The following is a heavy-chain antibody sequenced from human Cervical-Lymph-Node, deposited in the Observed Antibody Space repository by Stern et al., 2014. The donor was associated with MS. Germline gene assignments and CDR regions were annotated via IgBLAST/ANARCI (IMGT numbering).Heavy chain of an antibody. Sequence: QVQLVQSGAEVKKPGASVKVPCKVSGYTLTEMSMHWVRQAPGKGLEWMGGYDPQHGETVYAQKIQGRVTMAEDRSTDTAYMELTSLRSDDTAVYYCATHRGRVTYYYGLDVWGQGTTVTVSS. V-gene: IGHV1-24*01. CDR3: ATHRGRVTYYYGLDV. J-gene: IGHJ6*02. CDR2: YDPQHGET. D-gene: IGHD2-21*02. CDR1: GYTLTEMS.